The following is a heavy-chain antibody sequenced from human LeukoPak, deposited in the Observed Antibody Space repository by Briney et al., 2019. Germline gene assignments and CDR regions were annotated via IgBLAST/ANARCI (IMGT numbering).Heavy chain of an antibody. CDR3: VKDNPLDY. CDR1: GFTFSNYG. V-gene: IGHV3-30*02. J-gene: IGHJ4*02. D-gene: IGHD1-14*01. Sequence: GGSLRLSCGASGFTFSNYGMLWARQAPGKGLEWVAFIRYDGNNKLYADSMKGRFTISRDNSRNTLYLHINSLRAEDTAVYYCVKDNPLDYWGQGTLVIVSS. CDR2: IRYDGNNK.